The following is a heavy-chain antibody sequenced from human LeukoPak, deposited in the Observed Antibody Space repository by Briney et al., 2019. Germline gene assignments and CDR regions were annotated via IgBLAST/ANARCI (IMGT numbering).Heavy chain of an antibody. CDR1: GDSISSSSSY. Sequence: SETLSLTCSVSGDSISSSSSYWGWIRQPPGKGLEWIGSIYYSGSTYYNTSLKSRVTISVDTSKNQFSLKLNSVTAADTAVYYCARVERRFMVRGVIITLNWFDPWGQGTLVTVSS. CDR2: IYYSGST. D-gene: IGHD3-10*01. J-gene: IGHJ5*02. V-gene: IGHV4-39*01. CDR3: ARVERRFMVRGVIITLNWFDP.